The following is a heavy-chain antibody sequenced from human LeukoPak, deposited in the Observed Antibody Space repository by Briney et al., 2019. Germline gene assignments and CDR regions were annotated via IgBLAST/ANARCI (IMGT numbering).Heavy chain of an antibody. CDR2: IYTSGST. D-gene: IGHD5-18*01. CDR1: GGSISSGSYY. V-gene: IGHV4-61*02. J-gene: IGHJ4*02. CDR3: ARDRGYSYGYDY. Sequence: SETLSLTCTVSGGSISSGSYYWSWIRQPAGKGLEWIGRIYTSGSTNYNPSLKSRVTISVDTSKNQFSLKLRSATAAGTAVYYCARDRGYSYGYDYWGQGTLVTASS.